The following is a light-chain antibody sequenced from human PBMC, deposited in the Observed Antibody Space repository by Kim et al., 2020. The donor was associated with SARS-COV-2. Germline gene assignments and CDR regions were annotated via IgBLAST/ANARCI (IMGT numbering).Light chain of an antibody. CDR2: YDT. Sequence: APGQPASITCGGNIFEVQSVHWYLQKPGQAPVLVISYDTDRPSGIPERFSGSKFDNTATLTISRVEAGDEADYYCQVWDSSSMHWVFGGGTQLTVL. V-gene: IGLV3-21*04. CDR1: IFEVQS. J-gene: IGLJ3*02. CDR3: QVWDSSSMHWV.